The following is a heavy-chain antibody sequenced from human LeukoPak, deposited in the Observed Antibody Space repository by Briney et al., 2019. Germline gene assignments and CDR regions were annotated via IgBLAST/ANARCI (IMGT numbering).Heavy chain of an antibody. Sequence: GASVKVSCKASGYTFTSYGISWVRQAPGQGLEWMGWISAYNGNTNYAQKLQGRVTMTTDTSTSTAYMELRSLRSDDTAVYYCARAQWELLDYYYYYMDVWGKGTTVIVSS. CDR1: GYTFTSYG. J-gene: IGHJ6*03. D-gene: IGHD1-26*01. CDR2: ISAYNGNT. CDR3: ARAQWELLDYYYYYMDV. V-gene: IGHV1-18*01.